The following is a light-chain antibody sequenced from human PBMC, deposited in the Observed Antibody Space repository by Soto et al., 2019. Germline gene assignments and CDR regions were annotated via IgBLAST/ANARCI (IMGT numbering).Light chain of an antibody. Sequence: MSQSPAAVSATVGDRVTISCRASQNIDSWLAWYQQKTGKAPKVLIYDASSVEMGVPSRFSGKGSGTEFTLTITSLQTDDFAPYYCQQYKSYPRPFGQGTKADI. CDR2: DAS. J-gene: IGKJ1*01. CDR1: QNIDSW. CDR3: QQYKSYPRP. V-gene: IGKV1-5*01.